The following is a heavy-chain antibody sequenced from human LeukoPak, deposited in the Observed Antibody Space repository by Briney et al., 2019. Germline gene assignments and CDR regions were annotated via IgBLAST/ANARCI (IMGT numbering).Heavy chain of an antibody. D-gene: IGHD6-13*01. V-gene: IGHV3-23*01. J-gene: IGHJ4*02. Sequence: GGSLRLSCAASGFTVSSNYMSWVRQAPGKGLEWISVIGGSGGTTYYAESVKGRFTISRDNSKSLLFLQMNSLRADDTAIYYCAKGGSNSWYHFDYWGQGTLVTVTP. CDR2: IGGSGGTT. CDR3: AKGGSNSWYHFDY. CDR1: GFTVSSNY.